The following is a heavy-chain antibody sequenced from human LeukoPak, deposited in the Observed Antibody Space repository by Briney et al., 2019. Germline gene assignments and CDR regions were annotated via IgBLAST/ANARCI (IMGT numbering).Heavy chain of an antibody. V-gene: IGHV4-31*03. Sequence: SETLSLTCTVSGGSISSGGYYWSWIRQHPGKGLEWIGEINHSGSTNYNPSLKSRVTISVDTSKNQFSLRLTSVTAADTAVYYCARVSGYDSGFIYYFDYWGQGTLVTVSS. CDR2: INHSGST. J-gene: IGHJ4*02. CDR3: ARVSGYDSGFIYYFDY. CDR1: GGSISSGGYY. D-gene: IGHD5-12*01.